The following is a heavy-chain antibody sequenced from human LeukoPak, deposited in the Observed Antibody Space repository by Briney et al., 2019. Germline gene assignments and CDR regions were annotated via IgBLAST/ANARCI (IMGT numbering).Heavy chain of an antibody. D-gene: IGHD2-2*01. Sequence: PSGTLSLTCAVSGESIRSSNWWSWVRQPPGKGLEWRGGIYHSGTTNYNPSLNSRVTISMDTSMNQFSLNLNSVTAADTAVYFCANKVYCSRTSCYPAGYWGQGTLVSVSS. CDR2: IYHSGTT. CDR3: ANKVYCSRTSCYPAGY. V-gene: IGHV4-4*02. CDR1: GESIRSSNW. J-gene: IGHJ4*02.